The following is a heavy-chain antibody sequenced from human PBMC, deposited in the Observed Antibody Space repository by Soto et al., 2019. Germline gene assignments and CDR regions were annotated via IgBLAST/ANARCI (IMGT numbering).Heavy chain of an antibody. Sequence: SVRLSYRAVGGNFRSCTTTCVRQAPGQGLEWMGRIIPILGIANYAEKFQGRVTITADKSTSTAYMELSSLRAEDTALYYCARDINWNNYFYMDVWGKGTTLTVSS. CDR2: IIPILGIA. CDR3: ARDINWNNYFYMDV. D-gene: IGHD1-20*01. J-gene: IGHJ6*03. CDR1: GGNFRSCT. V-gene: IGHV1-69*04.